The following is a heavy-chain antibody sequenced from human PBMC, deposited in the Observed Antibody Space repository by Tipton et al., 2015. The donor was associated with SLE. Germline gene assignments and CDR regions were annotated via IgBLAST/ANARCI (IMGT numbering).Heavy chain of an antibody. CDR3: ARGKRDCSGGSCSRYFDL. Sequence: SGFTFSSYGMHWVRQAPGKGLGWVAVIWYDGSNKYYADSVKGRFTISRDNSKNTLYLQMNSLRAEDTAVYYCARGKRDCSGGSCSRYFDLWGRGTLVTVSS. CDR1: GFTFSSYG. J-gene: IGHJ2*01. V-gene: IGHV3-33*01. D-gene: IGHD2-15*01. CDR2: IWYDGSNK.